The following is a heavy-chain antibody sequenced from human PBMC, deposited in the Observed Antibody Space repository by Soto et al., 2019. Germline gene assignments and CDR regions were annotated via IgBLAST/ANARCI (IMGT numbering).Heavy chain of an antibody. J-gene: IGHJ4*02. Sequence: PSQTLSLTCVISGDSVSIYSGAWNWIRQSPSRGLEWLGRTYYRSKWYYDYAESVKSRIIISVDTSKNQFSLQLNSVTPEDAAVYYCASDPGYRLDFWGEGTKVPVSA. CDR1: GDSVSIYSGA. CDR3: ASDPGYRLDF. V-gene: IGHV6-1*01. CDR2: TYYRSKWYY. D-gene: IGHD2-15*01.